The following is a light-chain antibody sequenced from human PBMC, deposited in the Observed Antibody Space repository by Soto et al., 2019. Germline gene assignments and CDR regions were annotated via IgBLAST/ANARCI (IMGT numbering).Light chain of an antibody. J-gene: IGKJ2*01. CDR3: QQYSTYSPYS. CDR1: QGISSY. CDR2: RAS. V-gene: IGKV1-8*01. Sequence: AIRMTQSPSSLSASTGDRVTITCRASQGISSYLAWYQQKPGKAPKLLIYRASSLQSGVPSRFSGSGSGTEFTLTVSSLQPDDFATYYCQQYSTYSPYSFGQGTKLEI.